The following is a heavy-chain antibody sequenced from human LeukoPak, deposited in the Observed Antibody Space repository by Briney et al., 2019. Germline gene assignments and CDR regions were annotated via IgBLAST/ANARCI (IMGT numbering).Heavy chain of an antibody. CDR2: ISGSGGRT. CDR3: AKGGYCSSSSCFDYYHSGMDV. V-gene: IGHV3-23*01. J-gene: IGHJ6*02. D-gene: IGHD2-15*01. Sequence: GGSLRLSCAASGFTFSSYAMSWARQAPGKGLEWVSAISGSGGRTYYADSVKGRFTISRDNSKNTLYLQMNSLRAEDTAVYYCAKGGYCSSSSCFDYYHSGMDVWGQGTTVTVSS. CDR1: GFTFSSYA.